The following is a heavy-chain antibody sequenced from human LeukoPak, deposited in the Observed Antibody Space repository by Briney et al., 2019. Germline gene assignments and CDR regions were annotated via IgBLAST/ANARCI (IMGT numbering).Heavy chain of an antibody. CDR2: TSSDGSKK. V-gene: IGHV3-30*18. CDR1: GFAFSTYG. D-gene: IGHD1/OR15-1a*01. J-gene: IGHJ6*02. CDR3: AKDLREQRRGWYYYGMDV. Sequence: QPGTSLRLSCAASGFAFSTYGMHWVRQAPGKGLEWVAVTSSDGSKKDYADSVKGRFTISRDNSKNRLYLQMYSLRTEDTAEYFCAKDLREQRRGWYYYGMDVWGQGTTVTVSS.